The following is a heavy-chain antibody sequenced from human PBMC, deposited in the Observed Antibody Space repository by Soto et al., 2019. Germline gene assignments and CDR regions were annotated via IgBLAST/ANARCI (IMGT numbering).Heavy chain of an antibody. D-gene: IGHD5-18*01. Sequence: TSETLSLTCTVSGGSISSGDYYWTCIRQSPWKGLEWIGYIYYTGSTFYSPSLKIRFTISLDTSENHFSLDMNSVTDADTAVYFCARVSGHNTGYYSVYFMDVWGQGTTVTVSS. J-gene: IGHJ6*02. CDR1: GGSISSGDYY. CDR3: ARVSGHNTGYYSVYFMDV. V-gene: IGHV4-30-4*01. CDR2: IYYTGST.